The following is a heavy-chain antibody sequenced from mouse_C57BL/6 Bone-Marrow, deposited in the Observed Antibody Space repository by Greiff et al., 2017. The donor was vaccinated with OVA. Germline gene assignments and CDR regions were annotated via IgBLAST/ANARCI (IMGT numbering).Heavy chain of an antibody. V-gene: IGHV1-64*01. D-gene: IGHD1-1*01. J-gene: IGHJ2*01. Sequence: QVQLQQPGAELVKPGASVKLSCKASGYTFTSYWMHWVKQRPGQGLEWIGMIHPNSGSTNYNEKFKSKATLTVDKSSSTAYMQLSSLTSEDAAVYYCANYGSQFYFDYWGQGTTLTVSS. CDR3: ANYGSQFYFDY. CDR2: IHPNSGST. CDR1: GYTFTSYW.